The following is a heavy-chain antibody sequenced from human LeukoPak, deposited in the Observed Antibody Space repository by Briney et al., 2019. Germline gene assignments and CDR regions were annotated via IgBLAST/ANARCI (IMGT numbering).Heavy chain of an antibody. CDR2: IYYSGST. D-gene: IGHD5-24*01. Sequence: SQTLSLTCTVSGGSISSGGYYWSWIRQHPGKGLEWIGYIYYSGSTYYNPSLKSRVTISVDTSKNQFSLKLSSVTAADTAVYYCARSLVRATTYYFDYWGQGTLVTVSS. CDR1: GGSISSGGYY. V-gene: IGHV4-31*03. CDR3: ARSLVRATTYYFDY. J-gene: IGHJ4*02.